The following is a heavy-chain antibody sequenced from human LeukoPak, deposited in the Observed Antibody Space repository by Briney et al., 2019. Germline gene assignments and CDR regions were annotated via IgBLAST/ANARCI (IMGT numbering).Heavy chain of an antibody. CDR3: ARDAYGGNSGTYYFDS. Sequence: GGSLRLSCAASGFTFSSYWMSWVRQAPGKGLEWVANIKQDGSEKYYVDSVKGRFSNSRDSAKNSLYLQINDPRAEDSAVYYCARDAYGGNSGTYYFDSWGQGTLVTVS. D-gene: IGHD4-23*01. CDR1: GFTFSSYW. CDR2: IKQDGSEK. V-gene: IGHV3-7*01. J-gene: IGHJ4*02.